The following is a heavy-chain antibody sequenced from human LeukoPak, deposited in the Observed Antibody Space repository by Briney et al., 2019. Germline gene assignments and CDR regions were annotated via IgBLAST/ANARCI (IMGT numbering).Heavy chain of an antibody. CDR1: GFTFSSYA. D-gene: IGHD3-22*01. V-gene: IGHV3-23*01. Sequence: GGSLRLSCAASGFTFSSYAVSWVRQAPGKGLEWVSAISGSGGSTYYADSVKGRFTISRDNAKNSLYLQMNSLRAEDTAVYYCARDLSPVTTDYDSSGYYSHWGQGTLVTVSS. CDR2: ISGSGGST. J-gene: IGHJ4*02. CDR3: ARDLSPVTTDYDSSGYYSH.